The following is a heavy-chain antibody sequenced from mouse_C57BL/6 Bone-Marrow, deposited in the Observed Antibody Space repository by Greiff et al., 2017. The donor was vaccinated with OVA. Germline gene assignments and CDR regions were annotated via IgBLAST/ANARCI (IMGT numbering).Heavy chain of an antibody. CDR2: ILPGSGST. J-gene: IGHJ4*01. D-gene: IGHD2-2*01. CDR3: ARPPYGYAYYYAMDY. Sequence: QVQLQQSGAELMKPGASVKLSCKATGYTFTGYWIEWVKQRPGHGLEWIGEILPGSGSTNYTEKFKGKATFTADTSSNTAYMQLSSLTTEDSAIYYCARPPYGYAYYYAMDYWGQGTSVTVSS. V-gene: IGHV1-9*01. CDR1: GYTFTGYW.